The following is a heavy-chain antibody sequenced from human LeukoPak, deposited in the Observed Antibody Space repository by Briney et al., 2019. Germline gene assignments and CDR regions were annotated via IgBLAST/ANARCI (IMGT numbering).Heavy chain of an antibody. CDR3: ARGGGDPGWFDP. Sequence: PSETLSLTCAVYGGSFSGYYWSWIRQPPGKGLEWIGEINHSGSTNYNPSLKSRVTISVDTSKNQFSLKLSFVTAADTAVYYCARGGGDPGWFDPWGQGTPVTVSS. J-gene: IGHJ5*02. CDR1: GGSFSGYY. V-gene: IGHV4-34*01. D-gene: IGHD3-16*01. CDR2: INHSGST.